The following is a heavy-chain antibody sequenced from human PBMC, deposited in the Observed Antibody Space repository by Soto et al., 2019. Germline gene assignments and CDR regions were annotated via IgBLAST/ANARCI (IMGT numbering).Heavy chain of an antibody. CDR3: ARDKIPTDIVDTKSWFDP. CDR1: GFTFSSYA. V-gene: IGHV3-30-3*01. CDR2: ISYDGSNK. J-gene: IGHJ5*02. D-gene: IGHD5-12*01. Sequence: GGSLRLSCAASGFTFSSYAMHWVRQAPGKGLEWVAVISYDGSNKYYADSVKGRFTISRDNSKNTLYLQMNSLRAEDTAVYYCARDKIPTDIVDTKSWFDPWGQGTLVTVSS.